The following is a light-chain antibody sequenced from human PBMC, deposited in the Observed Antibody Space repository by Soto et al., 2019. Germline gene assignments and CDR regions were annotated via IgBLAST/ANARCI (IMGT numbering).Light chain of an antibody. V-gene: IGKV1-5*03. CDR2: KAS. CDR3: QQYDTYSRP. J-gene: IGKJ1*01. CDR1: HTISTW. Sequence: DIQMTQSPSTLSASVGDRVTITCRASHTISTWLAWYQQKPGKAPKVLIYKASSLESGVPSRFSGSGSGTEFTLTISSLQPDDFATYYCQQYDTYSRPFGQGTKVEIK.